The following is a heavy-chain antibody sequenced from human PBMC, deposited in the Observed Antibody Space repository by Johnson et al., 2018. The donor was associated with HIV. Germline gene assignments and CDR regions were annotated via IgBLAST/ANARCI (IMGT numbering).Heavy chain of an antibody. CDR3: ARTSSGSRNAFDI. D-gene: IGHD3-10*01. Sequence: QVQLVESGGGLVKPGGSLRLSCAASGFTFSDYYMNWIRQAPGKGLEWVSYISSSGTTMYYSDSVKGRFTISRDNANNSLHLQMNRRRAEDTAVYYCARTSSGSRNAFDIWGQGTKVTVSS. V-gene: IGHV3-11*04. CDR2: ISSSGTTM. J-gene: IGHJ3*02. CDR1: GFTFSDYY.